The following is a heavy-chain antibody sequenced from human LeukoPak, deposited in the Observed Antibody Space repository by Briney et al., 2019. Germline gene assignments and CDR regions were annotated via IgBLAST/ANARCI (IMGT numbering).Heavy chain of an antibody. V-gene: IGHV1-18*01. CDR2: ISAYNGNT. CDR3: ARLGEAVGVLTSDYYYMDV. D-gene: IGHD3-16*01. Sequence: GASVKVSCKASGYTFSRYAITWVRQAPGQGLEWMGWISAYNGNTNYVQKLQDRVTVTTDTSMSTAYMEMRSLRSDDTAVYYCARLGEAVGVLTSDYYYMDVWGKGTTVIVSS. J-gene: IGHJ6*03. CDR1: GYTFSRYA.